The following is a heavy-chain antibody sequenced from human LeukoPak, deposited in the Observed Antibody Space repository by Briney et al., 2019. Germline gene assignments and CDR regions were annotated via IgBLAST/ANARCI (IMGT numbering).Heavy chain of an antibody. CDR3: ARNDYNFDY. V-gene: IGHV3-48*03. CDR2: ISSSGSTI. J-gene: IGHJ4*02. CDR1: GFTFSSYE. Sequence: TGASLRLSCAASGFTFSSYEMNWVRQTPGKGLEWVSYISSSGSTIYYADSVQGRFTISRDNAQNSLYLQMSSLRAEDTAVYYCARNDYNFDYWGQGTLVTVSS. D-gene: IGHD3-16*01.